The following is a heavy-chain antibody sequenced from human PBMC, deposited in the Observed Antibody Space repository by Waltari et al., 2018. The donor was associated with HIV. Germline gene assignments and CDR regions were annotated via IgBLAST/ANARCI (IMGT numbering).Heavy chain of an antibody. CDR3: ARGGVTNDSSGWTYFDY. D-gene: IGHD6-19*01. CDR1: GFTVSSNY. CDR2: IYSGGST. Sequence: EVQLVESGGGLVQPGGSLRLSCAASGFTVSSNYMSWVRQAPGKGLEWVSVIYSGGSTYYADSVKGRFTISRDNSKNTLYLQMNSLRAEDTAVYYCARGGVTNDSSGWTYFDYWGQGTLVTVSS. V-gene: IGHV3-66*02. J-gene: IGHJ4*02.